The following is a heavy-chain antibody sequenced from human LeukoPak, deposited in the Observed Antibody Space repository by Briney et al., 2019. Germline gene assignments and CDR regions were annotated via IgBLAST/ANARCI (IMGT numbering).Heavy chain of an antibody. CDR2: IWYDGSNK. V-gene: IGHV3-33*01. CDR3: ARRGSSSYYYYYMDV. CDR1: GFTFSSYG. D-gene: IGHD6-6*01. J-gene: IGHJ6*03. Sequence: GGSLRLSCAASGFTFSSYGMHWVRQAPGKGLEWVAVIWYDGSNKYYADPVKGRFTISRDNSKNTLYLQMNSLRAEDTAVYYCARRGSSSYYYYYMDVWGKGTTVTVSS.